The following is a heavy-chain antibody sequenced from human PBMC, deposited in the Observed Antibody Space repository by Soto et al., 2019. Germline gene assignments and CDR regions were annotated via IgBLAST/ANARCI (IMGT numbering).Heavy chain of an antibody. CDR2: TYYRSKWYN. J-gene: IGHJ5*02. CDR1: GDSVSSNSAA. Sequence: SQTLSLTCAISGDSVSSNSAAWNWIRQSPSRGLEWLGRTYYRSKWYNDYAVSVKSRITINPDTSKNQFSLQLNSVTPEDTAVYYCAREVAPYCSSTSCPRGFDPWGQGTLVTVSS. D-gene: IGHD2-2*01. V-gene: IGHV6-1*01. CDR3: AREVAPYCSSTSCPRGFDP.